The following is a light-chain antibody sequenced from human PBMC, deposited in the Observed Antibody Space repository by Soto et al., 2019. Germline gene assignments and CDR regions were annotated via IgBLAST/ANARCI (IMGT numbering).Light chain of an antibody. CDR2: DNN. J-gene: IGLJ2*01. CDR3: GTWDNSLSAGI. Sequence: QAVLTQPPSVSAAPGQRVTISCSGSNSNIGNTYVSWYQQLPGTAPKLLIYDNNKRPSGIPDRFSASKSGTSATLGITGLQTGDEAYYYCGTWDNSLSAGIFGGGTKLTVL. CDR1: NSNIGNTY. V-gene: IGLV1-51*01.